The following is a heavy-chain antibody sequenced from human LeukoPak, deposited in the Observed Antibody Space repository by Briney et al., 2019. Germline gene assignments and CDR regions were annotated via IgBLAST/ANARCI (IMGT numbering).Heavy chain of an antibody. CDR1: GFTFSSYG. D-gene: IGHD3-16*01. V-gene: IGHV3-30*18. Sequence: SGGSLRLSCAASGFTFSSYGMHWVRQAPGKGLEWVAVISYDGSNKYYADSVKGRFTISRDNSKNTLYLQMNSLRAEDTAVYYCAKDYGAHWGQGTLVTVSS. CDR3: AKDYGAH. CDR2: ISYDGSNK. J-gene: IGHJ4*02.